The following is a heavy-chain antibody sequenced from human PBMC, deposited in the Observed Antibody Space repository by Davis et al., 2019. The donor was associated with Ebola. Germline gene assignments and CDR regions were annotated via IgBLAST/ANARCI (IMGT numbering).Heavy chain of an antibody. CDR3: AILWHGSYGIDY. D-gene: IGHD1-26*01. CDR2: IRYDGSNK. Sequence: GGSLRLSCTDSVITFSSYGMHWVRQAPGKGLEWVAFIRYDGSNKYYADSVKGRFTISRDNSKNTLYLQMNSLRAEDTAVYYCAILWHGSYGIDYWGQGTLVTVSS. CDR1: VITFSSYG. J-gene: IGHJ4*02. V-gene: IGHV3-30*02.